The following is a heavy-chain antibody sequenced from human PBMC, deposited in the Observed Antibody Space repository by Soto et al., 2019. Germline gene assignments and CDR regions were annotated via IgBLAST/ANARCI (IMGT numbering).Heavy chain of an antibody. Sequence: QVQLVQSGAEVKQPGSSVKVSCKTSGGTFSTYAIYWVRQAPGQGLEWMGAIIPLFGTADYAQKFQGRVTLTADESTSTAYMELSSLRSEDTAVYYCARPKGSYSSGYYYFDYWGQGTLVTVYS. CDR3: ARPKGSYSSGYYYFDY. D-gene: IGHD6-19*01. V-gene: IGHV1-69*01. CDR2: IIPLFGTA. J-gene: IGHJ4*02. CDR1: GGTFSTYA.